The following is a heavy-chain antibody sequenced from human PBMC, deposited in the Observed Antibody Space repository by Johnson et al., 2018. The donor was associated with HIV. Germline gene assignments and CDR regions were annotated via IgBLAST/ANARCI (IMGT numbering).Heavy chain of an antibody. Sequence: VQLVESGGGLVQPGGSLRLSCAASGFTFSSYDMHWVRQATGKGLEWVSAIGTAGDTYYPGSVKGRFTISRDNSKNTLYLEMSSLRPEDTDVYYCARGGYVPAFDIWGQGTKVTVSS. CDR1: GFTFSSYD. V-gene: IGHV3-13*01. J-gene: IGHJ3*02. CDR3: ARGGYVPAFDI. D-gene: IGHD5-12*01. CDR2: IGTAGDT.